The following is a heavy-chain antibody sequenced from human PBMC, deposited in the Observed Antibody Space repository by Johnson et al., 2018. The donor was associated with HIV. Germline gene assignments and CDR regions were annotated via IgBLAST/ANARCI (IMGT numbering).Heavy chain of an antibody. CDR1: GFTVGTKY. CDR3: ARADIISPPWMGLDI. CDR2: IYSGGST. Sequence: VQLVESGGGVVQPGGSLRLSCAASGFTVGTKYMSWIRQAPGKGLEWVSVIYSGGSTYYADSVKGRFTISRENSKNTVYLQMNSLRGEDTAVDYCARADIISPPWMGLDIWGQGTMVTVSS. V-gene: IGHV3-66*01. D-gene: IGHD2-15*01. J-gene: IGHJ3*02.